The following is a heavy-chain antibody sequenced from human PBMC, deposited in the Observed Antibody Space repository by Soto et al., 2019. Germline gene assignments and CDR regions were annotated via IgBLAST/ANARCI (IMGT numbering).Heavy chain of an antibody. J-gene: IGHJ4*02. CDR1: GGSISSGDYY. Sequence: SLTCTVSGGSISSGDYYWSWIRQPPGKGLEWIGYIYYSGSTYYNPSLKSRVTISVDTSKNQFSLKLSSVTAADTAVYYCARGGTMVRGVVDYWGQGTLVTVSS. V-gene: IGHV4-30-4*01. CDR2: IYYSGST. CDR3: ARGGTMVRGVVDY. D-gene: IGHD3-10*01.